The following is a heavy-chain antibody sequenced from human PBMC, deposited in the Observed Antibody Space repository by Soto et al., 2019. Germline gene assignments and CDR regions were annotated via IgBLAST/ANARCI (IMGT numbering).Heavy chain of an antibody. CDR1: GYTFASYG. V-gene: IGHV1-18*01. Sequence: GAPVKVSSKASGYTFASYGISWVRQATGQGLEWMGWISAYNGNTNYAQKLQGRVTMTTDTSTSTAYMELRSLRSDDTAVYYCARDSSGYDYWVQGTLVTVSS. J-gene: IGHJ4*02. CDR3: ARDSSGYDY. D-gene: IGHD3-22*01. CDR2: ISAYNGNT.